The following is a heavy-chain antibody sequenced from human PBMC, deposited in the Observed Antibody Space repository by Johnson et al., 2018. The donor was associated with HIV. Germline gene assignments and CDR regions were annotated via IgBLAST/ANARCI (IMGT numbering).Heavy chain of an antibody. D-gene: IGHD1-14*01. CDR3: ARDQGGNHNAFDI. CDR2: ISYDGSNK. V-gene: IGHV3-30*04. CDR1: GFTFSSYA. Sequence: QVQLVESGGGVVQPGRSLRLSCAASGFTFSSYAMHWVRQAPGKGLEWVAVISYDGSNKYYADSVKGRFTISRDNSKNTLYLQMNSLRAEDTAVYYCARDQGGNHNAFDIWGQGTTVIVSS. J-gene: IGHJ3*02.